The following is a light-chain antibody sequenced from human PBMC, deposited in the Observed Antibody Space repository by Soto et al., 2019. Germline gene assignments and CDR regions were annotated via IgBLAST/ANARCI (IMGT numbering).Light chain of an antibody. J-gene: IGLJ1*01. CDR2: SNF. CDR3: AAWDDSLNGYV. V-gene: IGLV1-44*01. CDR1: SSNIGSNT. Sequence: QSVLTQPPSASGIPGQRVTISCSGSSSNIGSNTVNWYQQLPGTAPKLLIYSNFQRPAGVPDRFSGSKSGTSASLAIRGLQSEDEADYYCAAWDDSLNGYVFGTGTKLTVL.